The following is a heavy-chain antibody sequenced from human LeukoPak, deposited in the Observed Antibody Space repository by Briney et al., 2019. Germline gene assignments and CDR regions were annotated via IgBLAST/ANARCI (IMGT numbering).Heavy chain of an antibody. D-gene: IGHD3/OR15-3a*01. V-gene: IGHV4-61*02. Sequence: SETLSLTCTVSGGSISGGSYYWSWIRQPAGKGLEWIGRIYTSGSTNYNPSLKSRVTISVDTSKNQFSLKLSSVTAADTAVYYCARGVGLVLHYWGQGTLVTVSS. J-gene: IGHJ4*02. CDR2: IYTSGST. CDR3: ARGVGLVLHY. CDR1: GGSISGGSYY.